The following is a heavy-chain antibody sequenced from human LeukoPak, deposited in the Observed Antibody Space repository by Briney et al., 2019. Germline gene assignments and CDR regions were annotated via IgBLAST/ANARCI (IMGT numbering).Heavy chain of an antibody. D-gene: IGHD1-26*01. Sequence: ASVKVSCKASGYTFTSYAMNWVRQAPGQGLEWMGWINTNTGNPTYAQGFTGRFVFSLDTSVSTAYLQISSLKAEDTAVYYCMREANYAYYYGMDVWGQGTTVTVSS. CDR1: GYTFTSYA. CDR2: INTNTGNP. J-gene: IGHJ6*02. V-gene: IGHV7-4-1*02. CDR3: MREANYAYYYGMDV.